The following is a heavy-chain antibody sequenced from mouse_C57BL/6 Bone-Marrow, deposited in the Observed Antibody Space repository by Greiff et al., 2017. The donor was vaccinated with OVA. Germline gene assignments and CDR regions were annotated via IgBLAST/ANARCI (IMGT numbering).Heavy chain of an antibody. Sequence: EVQLQQSGPELVKPGASVKISCKASGYSFTGYFMTWVKQSHGKSLEWIGRINPYNGDTFYNQKFKCKATLTVDKSSSTAHMELLSLTSEDVAVYYCAREVYYYWYFDVWGTGTTVTVSS. CDR2: INPYNGDT. D-gene: IGHD1-1*01. CDR3: AREVYYYWYFDV. CDR1: GYSFTGYF. V-gene: IGHV1-37*01. J-gene: IGHJ1*03.